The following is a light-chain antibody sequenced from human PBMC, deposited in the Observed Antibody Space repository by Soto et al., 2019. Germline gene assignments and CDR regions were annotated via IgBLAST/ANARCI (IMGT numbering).Light chain of an antibody. CDR1: QSVSSN. CDR3: QQYNNWPPLT. V-gene: IGKV3-15*01. Sequence: EIVMTQSPATLSVSPGERATLSCRASQSVSSNLAWYQQKPGQAPRLLVYGASTRATGIPARFSGSGSGTEFPLTISSLQSEDFAVYYRQQYNNWPPLTFGGGTKVEIK. CDR2: GAS. J-gene: IGKJ4*01.